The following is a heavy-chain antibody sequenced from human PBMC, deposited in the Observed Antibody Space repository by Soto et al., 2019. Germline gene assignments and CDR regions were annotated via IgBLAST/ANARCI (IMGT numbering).Heavy chain of an antibody. D-gene: IGHD3-22*01. V-gene: IGHV4-39*01. J-gene: IGHJ1*01. CDR3: ARDLDGLHDDTSGPFPRPG. Sequence: SETLSLTCTVSGDSMTSSSYYWGWIRQPPGKGLEWIGSIYYSERTSYNGGSTYYSPSLKSRVTISGDTAGNQFSLKVSSVTVADTAVYYCARDLDGLHDDTSGPFPRPGWGQGTLVTVSS. CDR2: IYYSERTSYNGGST. CDR1: GDSMTSSSYY.